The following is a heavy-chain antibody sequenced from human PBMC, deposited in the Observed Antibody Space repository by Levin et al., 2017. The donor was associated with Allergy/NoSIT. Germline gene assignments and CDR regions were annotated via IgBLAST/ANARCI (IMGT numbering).Heavy chain of an antibody. CDR3: AKSPDVAFNWFDP. J-gene: IGHJ5*02. V-gene: IGHV3-23*01. CDR2: ITDTGGST. CDR1: GFPFTMYG. Sequence: GGSLRLSCAASGFPFTMYGMSWVRQAPGKGLEWVSAITDTGGSTYYADSVRGRFTISRDNSKNMLHLQMNSLRADDTAVYYCAKSPDVAFNWFDPWGQGSLVTVSS.